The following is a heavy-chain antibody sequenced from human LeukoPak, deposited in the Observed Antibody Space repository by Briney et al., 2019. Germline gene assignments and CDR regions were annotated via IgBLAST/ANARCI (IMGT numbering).Heavy chain of an antibody. J-gene: IGHJ4*02. D-gene: IGHD3-22*01. CDR2: IWYDGSNK. V-gene: IGHV3-33*01. CDR1: GFTFSSYG. CDR3: ARGGTRNYYDTEASLDY. Sequence: GRSLRLSCAASGFTFSSYGMHWVRQAPGKGLEWVAVIWYDGSNKYYADSVKGRFTISRDNSKNTLYLQMNSLRAEDTAVYYCARGGTRNYYDTEASLDYWGQGTLVTVSS.